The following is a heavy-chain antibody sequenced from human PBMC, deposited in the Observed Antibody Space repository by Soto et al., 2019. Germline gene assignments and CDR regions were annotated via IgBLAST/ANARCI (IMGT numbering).Heavy chain of an antibody. CDR2: IIPIFGTA. CDR1: GGTFSSYA. V-gene: IGHV1-69*13. J-gene: IGHJ6*02. Sequence: ASVKVSCKASGGTFSSYAISWVRQAPGQGLEWMGGIIPIFGTANYAQKFQGRVTITADESTSTAYMELSSLRSEDTAVYYCAGGERYYDILTGYYGFDYYGMDVWGQGTTVTVSS. D-gene: IGHD3-9*01. CDR3: AGGERYYDILTGYYGFDYYGMDV.